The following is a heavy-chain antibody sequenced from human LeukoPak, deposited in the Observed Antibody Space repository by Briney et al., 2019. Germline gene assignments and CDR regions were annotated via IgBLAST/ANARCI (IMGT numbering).Heavy chain of an antibody. J-gene: IGHJ3*02. V-gene: IGHV1-18*01. CDR2: ISAYNGNT. CDR1: GYTFTSYG. CDR3: ATPPQSGGDAFDI. Sequence: ASVKVSCKASGYTFTSYGISWVRQAPGQGLEWMGWISAYNGNTNYAQKFQGRVTMTEDTSTDTAYMELSSLRSEDTAVYYCATPPQSGGDAFDIWGQGTMVTVSS.